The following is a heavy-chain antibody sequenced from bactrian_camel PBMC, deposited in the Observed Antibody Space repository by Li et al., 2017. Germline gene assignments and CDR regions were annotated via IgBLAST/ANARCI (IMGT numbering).Heavy chain of an antibody. CDR2: INGDGSGV. Sequence: HVQLVESGGGLVQPGGSLRLSCAASGFTFSSAIMEWKRQAPGKGLELVSSINGDGSGVGYAPSVKDRFTISRDNAKNTLYLQLNNLKTEDTAMYRCNTRGTGCVWTAGDRRFQPGPLGSWGQGTQVTVS. CDR3: NTRGTGCVWTAGDRRFQPGPLGS. D-gene: IGHD5*01. V-gene: IGHV3S6*01. J-gene: IGHJ4*01. CDR1: GFTFSSAI.